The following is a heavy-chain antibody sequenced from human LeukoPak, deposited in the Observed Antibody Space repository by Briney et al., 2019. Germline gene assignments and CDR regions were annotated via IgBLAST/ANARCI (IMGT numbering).Heavy chain of an antibody. V-gene: IGHV4-61*02. CDR1: GGPISSGSYY. Sequence: PSETLSLTCTVSGGPISSGSYYWSWIRQPAGKGLEWIGRIYTSGSTNYNPSLKSRVTISVDTSKNQFSLKLSSVTAADTAVYYCARDPRYYYDSSGYYNPDAFDIWGQGTMVTVSS. D-gene: IGHD3-22*01. J-gene: IGHJ3*02. CDR3: ARDPRYYYDSSGYYNPDAFDI. CDR2: IYTSGST.